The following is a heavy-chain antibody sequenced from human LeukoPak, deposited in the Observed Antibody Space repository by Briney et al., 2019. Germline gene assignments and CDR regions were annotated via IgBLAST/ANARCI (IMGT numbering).Heavy chain of an antibody. CDR1: GYTFTSYA. V-gene: IGHV1-3*01. Sequence: ASVKVSCKASGYTFTSYAMHWVRQAPGQRLEWMGWINAGNGNTKYSQKFQGRVTITRDTSASTAYMELSSLRSEDTAVYYCARGPGSSSHFDYWGQGTLVTVSS. D-gene: IGHD6-13*01. CDR2: INAGNGNT. CDR3: ARGPGSSSHFDY. J-gene: IGHJ4*02.